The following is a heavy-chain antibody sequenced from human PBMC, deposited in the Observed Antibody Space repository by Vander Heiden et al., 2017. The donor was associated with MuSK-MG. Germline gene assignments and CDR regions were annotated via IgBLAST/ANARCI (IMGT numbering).Heavy chain of an antibody. CDR2: SIPIFGTA. CDR1: GGTFSSYA. CDR3: ARDKGGIRWCGELLWLHYGMDV. V-gene: IGHV1-69*01. D-gene: IGHD3-10*01. Sequence: QVQLVQSGAEVKKPGSSVKVSCKASGGTFSSYAISWVGQDPGQGLEWMGGSIPIFGTANYAQKCQGRVTITADESTSTAYMELSSLRSEDTAVYYCARDKGGIRWCGELLWLHYGMDVWGKGTTVNGSS. J-gene: IGHJ6*04.